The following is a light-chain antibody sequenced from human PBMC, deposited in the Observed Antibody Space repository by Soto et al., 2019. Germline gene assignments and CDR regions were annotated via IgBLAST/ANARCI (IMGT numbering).Light chain of an antibody. CDR3: QHYNDWPPAFT. Sequence: EILMTQSPATLSVSPGERATLSCRASQSLNRNLAWYQQKPGQAPRLIIYGASTRASGIPARFSCSGSGTEFTLTFSSLQSEDFALYYCQHYNDWPPAFTFGPGTKVDL. V-gene: IGKV3D-15*01. CDR2: GAS. J-gene: IGKJ3*01. CDR1: QSLNRN.